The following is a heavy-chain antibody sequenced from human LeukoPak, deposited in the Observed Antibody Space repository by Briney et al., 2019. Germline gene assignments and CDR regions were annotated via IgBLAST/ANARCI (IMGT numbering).Heavy chain of an antibody. D-gene: IGHD3-9*01. CDR2: IYYSGST. Sequence: SETLSLACTVSGGSISSYYWSWIRQPPGKGLEWIGYIYYSGSTNYNPSFKSRVTISVDTSKNQFSLKLSSVTAADTAVYYCARSKDILTGYCFDYWGQGSLVTVSS. CDR1: GGSISSYY. J-gene: IGHJ4*02. CDR3: ARSKDILTGYCFDY. V-gene: IGHV4-59*01.